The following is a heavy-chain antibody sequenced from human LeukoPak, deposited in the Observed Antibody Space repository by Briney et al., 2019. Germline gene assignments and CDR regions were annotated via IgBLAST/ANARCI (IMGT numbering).Heavy chain of an antibody. V-gene: IGHV3-9*01. D-gene: IGHD6-13*01. CDR2: ISWNSGSI. J-gene: IGHJ5*02. CDR1: GFTFDDYA. CDR3: AKNQYPARYSSSWYVFDP. Sequence: GGSLRLSCAASGFTFDDYAMRWVRQAPGKGLEWVSGISWNSGSIGYADSVKGRSTVSRDNAKNSLYLQMNSLRAEDTALYYWAKNQYPARYSSSWYVFDPWGQGTLVTVSS.